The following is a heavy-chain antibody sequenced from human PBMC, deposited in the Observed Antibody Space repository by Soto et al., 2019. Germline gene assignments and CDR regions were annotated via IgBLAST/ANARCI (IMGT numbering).Heavy chain of an antibody. CDR1: GFTFSDYY. D-gene: IGHD3-10*01. V-gene: IGHV3-11*05. Sequence: QVQLVESGGGLVKPGGSLRLSCAASGFTFSDYYMSWIRQAPGKGLEWVSYISSSSSYTNYADSVKGRFTISRDNAKNSLNLQMNSLRAEDTAVYYCGKFRGGGYYYGMDVWGQGTTVTVSS. CDR2: ISSSSSYT. J-gene: IGHJ6*02. CDR3: GKFRGGGYYYGMDV.